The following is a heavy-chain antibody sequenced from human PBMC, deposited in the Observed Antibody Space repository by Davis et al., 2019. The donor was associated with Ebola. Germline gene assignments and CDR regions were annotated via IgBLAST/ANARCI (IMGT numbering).Heavy chain of an antibody. CDR1: GFSVSSTY. V-gene: IGHV3-66*04. Sequence: GGSLRLSCGASGFSVSSTYVSWVRQAPGKGLEWVSVMYTACTTRCTDYADSVKGRFIISRDNSKNTVFLQMNNLRAEDTAVYYCVRHYSTVWCHYDYFDYWGQGVLVTVSS. CDR2: MYTACTTRCT. D-gene: IGHD6-19*01. J-gene: IGHJ4*02. CDR3: VRHYSTVWCHYDYFDY.